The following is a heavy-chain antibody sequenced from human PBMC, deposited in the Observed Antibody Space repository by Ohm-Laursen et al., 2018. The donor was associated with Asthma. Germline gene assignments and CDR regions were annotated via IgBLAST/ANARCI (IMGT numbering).Heavy chain of an antibody. V-gene: IGHV4-39*01. CDR1: GDSISSSRSY. J-gene: IGHJ4*02. D-gene: IGHD6-13*01. CDR3: ARHGHSSTWSFDY. CDR2: ISFEGST. Sequence: GTLSLTCAVSGDSISSSRSYWGWIRQPPGKGLDWIGIISFEGSTYYNPSLGSRLTMSVDTSKTLVSLKLSSVTAADTAVYYCARHGHSSTWSFDYWGQGTLVPVSS.